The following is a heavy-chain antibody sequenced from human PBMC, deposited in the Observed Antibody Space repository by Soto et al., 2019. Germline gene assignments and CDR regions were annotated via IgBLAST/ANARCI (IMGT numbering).Heavy chain of an antibody. V-gene: IGHV4-4*02. CDR2: IYHSGST. D-gene: IGHD5-12*01. J-gene: IGHJ4*02. Sequence: SETLSLTCAVSGGSISSTNWWTWVRHSPGKGLEWIGEIYHSGSTNYNPSLRGRVTMSMDKSNNQFSLRMRYMTAADTAVYYCARDFSMVIVAPGYWGQGTLVTVSS. CDR3: ARDFSMVIVAPGY. CDR1: GGSISSTNW.